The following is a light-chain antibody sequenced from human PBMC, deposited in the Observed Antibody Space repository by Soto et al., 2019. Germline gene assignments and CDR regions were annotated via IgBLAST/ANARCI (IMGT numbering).Light chain of an antibody. V-gene: IGKV3-11*01. CDR1: QSVSSY. Sequence: EIVFTQSPATLSLSPGERATLSCRASQSVSSYLAWYQQKPGQAPRLLIYDASMRATGIPDRFSGSGSGTDFTLTISRLEPEDFAVYYCQQRSNWPITFGQGTRLEIK. J-gene: IGKJ5*01. CDR2: DAS. CDR3: QQRSNWPIT.